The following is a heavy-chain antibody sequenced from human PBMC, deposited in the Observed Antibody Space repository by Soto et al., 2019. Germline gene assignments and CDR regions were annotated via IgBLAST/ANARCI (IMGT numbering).Heavy chain of an antibody. D-gene: IGHD3-9*01. CDR3: ARDAKGYDILTGYYIYYYYGMDV. J-gene: IGHJ6*02. CDR1: GFTFSSYS. V-gene: IGHV3-21*01. Sequence: GGSLRLSCAASGFTFSSYSMNWVRQAPGKGLEWVSSISSSSSYIYYADSVKGRFTISRDNAKNSLYLQMNSLRAEDTAVYYCARDAKGYDILTGYYIYYYYGMDVWGQGTTVTVSS. CDR2: ISSSSSYI.